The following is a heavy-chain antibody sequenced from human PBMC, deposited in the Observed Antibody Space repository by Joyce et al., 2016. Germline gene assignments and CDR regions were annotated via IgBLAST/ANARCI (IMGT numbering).Heavy chain of an antibody. J-gene: IGHJ4*02. CDR2: IGRHQGSP. CDR1: GFPFGEYA. V-gene: IGHV3-23*01. D-gene: IGHD5-18*01. CDR3: TSDRHGYIYD. Sequence: EVQMLESGGDLVHPGVSLGLSCAASGFPFGEYAINWVRQAPGRWLEWVSSIGRHQGSPHYADAVKGRFTIARDNSKNTLALQMNSLRVEDTAVYYCTSDRHGYIYDWGQGTLVTVS.